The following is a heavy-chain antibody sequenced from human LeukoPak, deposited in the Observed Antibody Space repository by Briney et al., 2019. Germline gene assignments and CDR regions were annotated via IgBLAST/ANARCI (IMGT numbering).Heavy chain of an antibody. CDR2: VYRSGST. CDR1: GYSISSGYH. V-gene: IGHV4-38-2*02. D-gene: IGHD7-27*01. Sequence: SETLSLTCVVSGYSISSGYHCGWIRQPPGEGLEWIGSVYRSGSTYYNPSLKSRVTISVDTSKNQISLKVRSVTAADTAVYYCARENWVFDYWGQGILVTVSS. J-gene: IGHJ4*02. CDR3: ARENWVFDY.